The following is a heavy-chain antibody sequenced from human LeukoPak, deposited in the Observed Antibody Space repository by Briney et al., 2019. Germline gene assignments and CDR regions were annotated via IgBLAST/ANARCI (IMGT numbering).Heavy chain of an antibody. D-gene: IGHD3-3*01. CDR1: GYTFTSYG. CDR3: ARAGETIFGAPNWFDP. J-gene: IGHJ5*02. V-gene: IGHV1-18*01. CDR2: ISAYNGNT. Sequence: GASVKVSCKASGYTFTSYGISWVRQAPGQGLEWMGWISAYNGNTNYAQKLQGRVTMTTDTSTSTAYMELRSLRSDDTAVYYCARAGETIFGAPNWFDPWAREPWSPSPQ.